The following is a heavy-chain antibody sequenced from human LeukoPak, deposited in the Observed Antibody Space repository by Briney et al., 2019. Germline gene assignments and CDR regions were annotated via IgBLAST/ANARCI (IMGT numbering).Heavy chain of an antibody. CDR3: AKSGTSQFQYYYYYYMDV. CDR1: GFTFSSYA. D-gene: IGHD2-2*01. J-gene: IGHJ6*03. Sequence: GGSLRLSCAASGFTFSSYAMSWVRQAPGKGLEWVSAISGSGGSTYYADSVKGRFTISRDNSKNTLYLQMNSLRAEDTAVYYCAKSGTSQFQYYYYYYMDVRGKGTTVTVSS. V-gene: IGHV3-23*01. CDR2: ISGSGGST.